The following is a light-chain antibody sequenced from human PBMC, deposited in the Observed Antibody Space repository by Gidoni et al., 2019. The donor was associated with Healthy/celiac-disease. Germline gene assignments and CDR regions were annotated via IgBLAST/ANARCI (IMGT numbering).Light chain of an antibody. CDR1: QGISRA. Sequence: AIQLTQSPSSLSASVGDRVTITCRASQGISRALDWYQQKPGKAPKLLIYDSSILESGVPSRFSGSCSGTDFTLTISILQPEDFATYYCQQFNSYLTFGGGTKVEIK. CDR2: DSS. CDR3: QQFNSYLT. V-gene: IGKV1-13*02. J-gene: IGKJ4*01.